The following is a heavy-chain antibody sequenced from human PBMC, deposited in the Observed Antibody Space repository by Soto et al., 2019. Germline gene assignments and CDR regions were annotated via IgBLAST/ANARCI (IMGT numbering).Heavy chain of an antibody. CDR1: GFTFSSYA. Sequence: GGSLRLSCAASGFTFSSYAMSWVRQAPGKGLEWVSAISGSGGSTYYADSVKGRFTISRDNSKNTLYLQMNSLRAEDTAVYYCAKYVDFVPGRLTGYWGQGTLVTVSS. D-gene: IGHD2-21*02. J-gene: IGHJ4*02. V-gene: IGHV3-23*01. CDR2: ISGSGGST. CDR3: AKYVDFVPGRLTGY.